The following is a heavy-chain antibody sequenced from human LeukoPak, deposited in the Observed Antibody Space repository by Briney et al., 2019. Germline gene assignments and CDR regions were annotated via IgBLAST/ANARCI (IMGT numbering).Heavy chain of an antibody. CDR3: ARQAYGSHFDAFDI. CDR1: GYSFATYW. Sequence: GESLKISCKGSGYSFATYWIAWVRQMAGKGLEWMGIIYPGDSETRYSPSFQGQVTISADKSITTAYLQWSSLKASDTAIYYCARQAYGSHFDAFDIWGQGTMVTVSS. J-gene: IGHJ3*02. CDR2: IYPGDSET. V-gene: IGHV5-51*01. D-gene: IGHD3-22*01.